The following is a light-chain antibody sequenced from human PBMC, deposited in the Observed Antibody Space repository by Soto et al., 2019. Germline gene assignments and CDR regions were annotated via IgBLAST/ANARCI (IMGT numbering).Light chain of an antibody. CDR2: ANN. Sequence: QSVLTQPPSVSGAPGQRVTISCTGSTSSIGAGYDVHWYPQVPGTAPKLLIYANNNPPSGVPDRFSRSKSGAPASLAITGLQACDGAGYYWQSCDSSLRGFGTGSKVTV. CDR1: TSSIGAGYD. V-gene: IGLV1-40*01. J-gene: IGLJ1*01. CDR3: QSCDSSLRG.